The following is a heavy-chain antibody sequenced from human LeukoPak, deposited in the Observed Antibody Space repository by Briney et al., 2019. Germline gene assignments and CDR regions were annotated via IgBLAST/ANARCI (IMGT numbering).Heavy chain of an antibody. CDR3: AREAPNAIFGVVIDAFDI. CDR2: INHSGST. J-gene: IGHJ3*02. CDR1: GDSFNTYY. Sequence: SETLSLTCTVSGDSFNTYYWNWIRQPPGKGLEWIGEINHSGSTNYNPSLKSRVTISVDTSKNQFSLKLSSVTAADTAVYYCAREAPNAIFGVVIDAFDIWGQGTMVTVSS. D-gene: IGHD3-3*01. V-gene: IGHV4-34*01.